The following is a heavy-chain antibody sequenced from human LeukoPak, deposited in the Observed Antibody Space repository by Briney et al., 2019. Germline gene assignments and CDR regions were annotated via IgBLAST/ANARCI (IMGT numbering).Heavy chain of an antibody. J-gene: IGHJ4*02. D-gene: IGHD5-18*01. CDR3: ARARGIQLWPYYFDY. Sequence: PSETLSLTCTVSGGSISSSSYYWGWIRQPPGKGLEWIGSIYYSGSTYYNPSLKSRVTISVETSKNQFSLKLSSVTAADTAVYYCARARGIQLWPYYFDYWGQGTLVTVSS. CDR2: IYYSGST. V-gene: IGHV4-39*07. CDR1: GGSISSSSYY.